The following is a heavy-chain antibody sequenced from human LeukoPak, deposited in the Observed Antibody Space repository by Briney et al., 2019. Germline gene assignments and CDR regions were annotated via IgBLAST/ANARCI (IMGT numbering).Heavy chain of an antibody. J-gene: IGHJ4*02. D-gene: IGHD3-22*01. CDR2: IYYSGST. CDR3: ASYDSSGYYLDY. Sequence: SETLSLTCTVSGGSISSYYWSWIRQPPGKGLEWIGYIYYSGSTNYNPSLKSRVTISVDKSKNQFSLKLSSVTAADTVVYYCASYDSSGYYLDYWGQGTLVTVSS. CDR1: GGSISSYY. V-gene: IGHV4-59*12.